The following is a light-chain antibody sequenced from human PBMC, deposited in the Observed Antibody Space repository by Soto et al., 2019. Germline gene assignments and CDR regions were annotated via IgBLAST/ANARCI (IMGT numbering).Light chain of an antibody. CDR1: QSISSS. CDR3: QQSYSTPRT. J-gene: IGKJ1*01. V-gene: IGKV1-39*01. Sequence: DIQMTQSPSSLSASVRDRVTITCRASQSISSSLNWYQQKPGKAPKLLIYAAFSLQSGVPSRFSGSGSVTDFTLTISSLQPEDFATYYCQQSYSTPRTFGQGTKVEIK. CDR2: AAF.